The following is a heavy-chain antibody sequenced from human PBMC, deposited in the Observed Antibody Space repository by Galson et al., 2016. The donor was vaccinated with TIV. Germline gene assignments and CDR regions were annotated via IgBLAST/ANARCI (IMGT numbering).Heavy chain of an antibody. V-gene: IGHV3-11*04. CDR3: ARAVTMRVADYYYGMDV. CDR2: ISNGGSTT. CDR1: GFTFGDYN. J-gene: IGHJ6*02. Sequence: SLRLSCAGSGFTFGDYNMIWVRQRPGKGLQWVSYISNGGSTTYYADFVKGRFTISRDNAKNSLYLHMSSLRAEDTAVYYCARAVTMRVADYYYGMDVWGQGTAVSVSS. D-gene: IGHD3-22*01.